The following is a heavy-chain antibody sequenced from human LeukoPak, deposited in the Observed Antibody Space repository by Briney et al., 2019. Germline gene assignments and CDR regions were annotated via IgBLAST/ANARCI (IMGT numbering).Heavy chain of an antibody. Sequence: PGGSLRLSCAASGFTFSSYWMSWVRQAPGKGLEWVANIKQDGSEKYYVDSVKGRFTISRDNAKNSLYLQMNSLRAEDTAVYYCAKDLLAYCGGDCYFFDYWGQGTLVTVSS. J-gene: IGHJ4*02. V-gene: IGHV3-7*01. CDR2: IKQDGSEK. CDR1: GFTFSSYW. CDR3: AKDLLAYCGGDCYFFDY. D-gene: IGHD2-21*01.